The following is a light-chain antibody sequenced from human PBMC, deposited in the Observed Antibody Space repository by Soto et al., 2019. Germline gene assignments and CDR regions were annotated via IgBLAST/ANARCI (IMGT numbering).Light chain of an antibody. V-gene: IGLV2-14*01. CDR2: EVR. CDR3: SSYTDTGTHVV. CDR1: SSDVGGYNY. J-gene: IGLJ2*01. Sequence: QSVLTQPASVSGSPGQSITISCTGTSSDVGGYNYVSWYQQHPGKAPKLMIYEVRNRPSGVSNRFSGSKSGTTASLTISGLQAEDEADYYCSSYTDTGTHVVFGGGTQLTLL.